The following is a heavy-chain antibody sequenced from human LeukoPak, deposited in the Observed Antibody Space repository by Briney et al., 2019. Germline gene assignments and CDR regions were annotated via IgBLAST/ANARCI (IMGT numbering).Heavy chain of an antibody. Sequence: SETLSLTCTVSGGSISSYYWSWIRQPAGKGLEWIGRIYTSGSTNYNPSLKSRVTMSVDTSKNQFSLKLSSVTAADTAVYYRARSPTAEWYFDLWGRGTLVTVSS. J-gene: IGHJ2*01. CDR3: ARSPTAEWYFDL. CDR2: IYTSGST. D-gene: IGHD1-14*01. V-gene: IGHV4-4*07. CDR1: GGSISSYY.